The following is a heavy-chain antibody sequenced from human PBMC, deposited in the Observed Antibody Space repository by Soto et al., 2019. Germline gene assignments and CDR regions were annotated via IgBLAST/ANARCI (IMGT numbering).Heavy chain of an antibody. Sequence: QLQLQESGPGLVKPSETLSLTCIVSGGSISGVTFYWGWIRQPPGKGLEWIGSIYYSGRTYYSPSLKGRVSISVDTSNNQLSLKLTSVTAADTAVYSCARIRWFGEFLPGYGMDVWGQGTTVTVSS. J-gene: IGHJ6*02. CDR3: ARIRWFGEFLPGYGMDV. CDR2: IYYSGRT. V-gene: IGHV4-39*01. D-gene: IGHD3-10*01. CDR1: GGSISGVTFY.